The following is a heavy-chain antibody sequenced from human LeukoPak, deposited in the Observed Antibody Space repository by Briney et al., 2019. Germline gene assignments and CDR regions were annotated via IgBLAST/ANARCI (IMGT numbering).Heavy chain of an antibody. CDR3: ATSSQTTVIDY. Sequence: PSETLSLTCAVYGGSFSGYYWSWIRQPPGKGLEWIGEINHSGSTNYNPSLKSRVTISVDTSKNQFSLKLSSVTAADTAVYYCATSSQTTVIDYWGQGTLVTVSS. CDR2: INHSGST. D-gene: IGHD4-17*01. V-gene: IGHV4-34*01. CDR1: GGSFSGYY. J-gene: IGHJ4*02.